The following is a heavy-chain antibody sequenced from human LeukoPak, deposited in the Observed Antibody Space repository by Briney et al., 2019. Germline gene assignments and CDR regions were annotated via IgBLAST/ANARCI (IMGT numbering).Heavy chain of an antibody. CDR1: GYTFTDHY. CDR3: VSNIAPAESLDY. CDR2: INPNSGGT. D-gene: IGHD6-13*01. J-gene: IGHJ4*02. V-gene: IGHV1-2*02. Sequence: GASVRVSCKASGYTFTDHYIHWVRQAPGQGLEWMGWINPNSGGTNYAQKFQDRVTMTRDTSISTAYMGLSRLRSDDTALYYCVSNIAPAESLDYWGQGTQVTVSS.